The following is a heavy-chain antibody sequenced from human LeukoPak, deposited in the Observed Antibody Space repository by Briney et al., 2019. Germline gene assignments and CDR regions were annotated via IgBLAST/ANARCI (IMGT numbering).Heavy chain of an antibody. V-gene: IGHV3-66*01. CDR3: ARDLETVRGVIPY. CDR1: GFTVSSYY. D-gene: IGHD3-10*01. Sequence: QPGGSLRLSCAASGFTVSSYYMSWVRQAPGKGLESVSVIYTGGTTYYADSVKGRFTISRDNSKDTLYLQMNSLRAEDTAVYYCARDLETVRGVIPYWGQGTLVTVSS. J-gene: IGHJ4*02. CDR2: IYTGGTT.